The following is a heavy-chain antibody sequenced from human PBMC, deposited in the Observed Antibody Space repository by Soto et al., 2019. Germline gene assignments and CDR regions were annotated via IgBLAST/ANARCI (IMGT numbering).Heavy chain of an antibody. CDR3: ARGGTAEADF. Sequence: QAQLVQSGAEVKEPGASVKVSCKASGYTFTGYGITWVRQAHGQGLEWMGWASPLSATTNYAPKFQGRVTMTTDTSTNMAYMELRSLRSDDTAVYYCARGGTAEADFWGQGTLVTVSS. J-gene: IGHJ4*02. CDR1: GYTFTGYG. V-gene: IGHV1-18*01. D-gene: IGHD2-21*02. CDR2: ASPLSATT.